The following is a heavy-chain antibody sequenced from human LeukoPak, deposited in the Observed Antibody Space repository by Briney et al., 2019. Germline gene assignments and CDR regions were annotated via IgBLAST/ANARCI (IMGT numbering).Heavy chain of an antibody. CDR1: GFTFSSYA. V-gene: IGHV3-23*01. D-gene: IGHD3-3*01. Sequence: GGSLRLSCAASGFTFSSYAMSWVRQAPGKGLEWVSAISGSGGSTYYADSVKGRFTISRDNSKNTLYLQMNSLRAEDTAVYYXXXXXARILEWLFAADYWGQGTLVTVSS. CDR2: ISGSGGST. CDR3: XXXXARILEWLFAADY. J-gene: IGHJ4*02.